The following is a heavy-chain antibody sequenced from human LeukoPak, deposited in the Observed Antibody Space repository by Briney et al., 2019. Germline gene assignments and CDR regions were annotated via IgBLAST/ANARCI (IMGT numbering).Heavy chain of an antibody. V-gene: IGHV4-34*01. Sequence: SETLSLTCAVYGGSFSGYYWSWIRQPPGKGLEWIGEINHSGSTNYNPSLKSRVTISVDTSKNQFSLKLSSVTAADTAVYYCARGRYLDLWGRGTLVTVSS. CDR2: INHSGST. CDR3: ARGRYLDL. J-gene: IGHJ2*01. CDR1: GGSFSGYY.